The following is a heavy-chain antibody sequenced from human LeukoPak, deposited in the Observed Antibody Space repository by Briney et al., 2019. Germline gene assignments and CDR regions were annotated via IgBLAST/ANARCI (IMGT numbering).Heavy chain of an antibody. J-gene: IGHJ5*02. V-gene: IGHV3-30-3*01. Sequence: PGRSLRLSCAASGFTFSNHAIHWVRQDPGKGLEWVAVISYDASNKYYADSVRGRFTISRDNSKSTLSLQMDSLRAEDTAVYYCATISQRSLDPWGQGTLVTVSS. CDR1: GFTFSNHA. D-gene: IGHD3-9*01. CDR2: ISYDASNK. CDR3: ATISQRSLDP.